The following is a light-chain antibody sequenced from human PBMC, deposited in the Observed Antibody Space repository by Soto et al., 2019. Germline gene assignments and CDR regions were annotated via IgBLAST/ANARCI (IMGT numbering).Light chain of an antibody. CDR2: DDN. J-gene: IGLJ2*01. Sequence: QSALIQPRSVSGSPGQSVTISCTGTRRDLGAYNYVSWYQQHPGKAPKLMIYDDNRRPSGVPDRFSGSKSGNTASLTISGLQAEDEADYYCCSFAGSYTVFGGGTKLTVL. CDR1: RRDLGAYNY. CDR3: CSFAGSYTV. V-gene: IGLV2-11*01.